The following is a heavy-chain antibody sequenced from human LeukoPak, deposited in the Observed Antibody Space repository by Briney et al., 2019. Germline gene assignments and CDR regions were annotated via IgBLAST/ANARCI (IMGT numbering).Heavy chain of an antibody. CDR1: GGSFSGYY. V-gene: IGHV4-34*01. J-gene: IGHJ5*02. CDR2: INHSGST. D-gene: IGHD6-6*01. Sequence: PSETLSLTCAVYGGSFSGYYWNWIRQPPGKGLEWIGEINHSGSTNYNPSLKSRVTISVDTSKNQFSLKLSSVTAADTAVYYCARGSRAARLRLNWFDPWGQGTLVTVSS. CDR3: ARGSRAARLRLNWFDP.